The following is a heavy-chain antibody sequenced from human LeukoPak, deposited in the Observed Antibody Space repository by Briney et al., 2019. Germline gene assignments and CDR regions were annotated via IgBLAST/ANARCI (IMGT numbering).Heavy chain of an antibody. V-gene: IGHV1-2*02. Sequence: ASVKVSCKASGYTFTGDYMHWVRQAPGHGLEWMGWINLNSGGTKYAQKFQGRVTMTRDTSISTAYMELSSLRSEDTAVYYCARGPPMVRGVIAHWGQGTLVTVSS. CDR2: INLNSGGT. CDR3: ARGPPMVRGVIAH. J-gene: IGHJ4*02. D-gene: IGHD3-10*01. CDR1: GYTFTGDY.